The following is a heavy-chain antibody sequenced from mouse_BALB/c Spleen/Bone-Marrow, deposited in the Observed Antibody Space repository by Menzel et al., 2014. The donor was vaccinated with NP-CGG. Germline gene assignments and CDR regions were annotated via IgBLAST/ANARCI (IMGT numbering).Heavy chain of an antibody. D-gene: IGHD1-1*01. CDR1: GYTFTTYT. Sequence: SGAELARPGASVKMSCKASGYTFTTYTMHWVQQRPGQGLEWVGYINPSTGFTNYNQIFKDKATLAADKSSSTAYMQLSSLTSEDSAVYYCARGGFLLRSLALDYWGQGTSVTVSS. J-gene: IGHJ4*01. CDR2: INPSTGFT. V-gene: IGHV1-4*01. CDR3: ARGGFLLRSLALDY.